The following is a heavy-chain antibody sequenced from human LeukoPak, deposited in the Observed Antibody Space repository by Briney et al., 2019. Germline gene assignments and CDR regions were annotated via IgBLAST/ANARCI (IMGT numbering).Heavy chain of an antibody. Sequence: PVKLSCKAFRGTFRSYAIRWVRQAPGQGVEWMGRIIPILGIATYAQKFQGKATITAEKSTSTAYMELSSLRSEDTAVYYCSRHRGYGQTEGLDYWGQGTLVTVSP. CDR2: IIPILGIA. V-gene: IGHV1-69*04. CDR3: SRHRGYGQTEGLDY. CDR1: RGTFRSYA. J-gene: IGHJ4*02. D-gene: IGHD5-12*01.